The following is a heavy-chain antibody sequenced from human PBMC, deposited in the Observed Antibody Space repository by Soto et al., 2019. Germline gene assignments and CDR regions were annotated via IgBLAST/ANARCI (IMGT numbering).Heavy chain of an antibody. CDR3: LFFVGRPVWGCSLF. D-gene: IGHD1-26*01. J-gene: IGHJ1*01. V-gene: IGHV3-23*01. Sequence: GESLRLSYTASGVTLRPNALHWGRQPPGKRLEWVSAISDSGGRTYYADSVKGRFTLSRDNSKDTLYLQMNSLRAEDTVLYYFLFFVGRPVWGCSLFRGQ. CDR2: ISDSGGRT. CDR1: GVTLRPNA.